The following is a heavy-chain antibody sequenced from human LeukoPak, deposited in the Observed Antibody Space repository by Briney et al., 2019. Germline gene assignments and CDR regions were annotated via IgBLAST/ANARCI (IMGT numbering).Heavy chain of an antibody. CDR2: FDPEDGET. J-gene: IGHJ2*01. CDR3: ARVLRGKTFGPYWYLDL. D-gene: IGHD1-1*01. CDR1: GYTLTELS. V-gene: IGHV1-24*01. Sequence: GASVKVSCKVSGYTLTELSMHWVRQAPGKGLEWMGGFDPEDGETIYAQKFQGRVTMTEDTSTDTAYMDVSSLRSEDTAVYYCARVLRGKTFGPYWYLDLWGRGTLVTVSS.